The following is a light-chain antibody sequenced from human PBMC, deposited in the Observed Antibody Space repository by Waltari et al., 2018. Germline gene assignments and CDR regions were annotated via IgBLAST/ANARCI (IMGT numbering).Light chain of an antibody. V-gene: IGLV2-23*02. CDR2: EVT. J-gene: IGLJ1*01. Sequence: QSGLTQPASVSGSPGQSTTISCPGPSTDAGNYNLVSWYQQYPGKPPKLMVYEVTKRTSGVSDRFSGSKSGNTASLTIYGLQSEDEADYYCCSYAGLGIYVFGTGTKVTVL. CDR3: CSYAGLGIYV. CDR1: STDAGNYNL.